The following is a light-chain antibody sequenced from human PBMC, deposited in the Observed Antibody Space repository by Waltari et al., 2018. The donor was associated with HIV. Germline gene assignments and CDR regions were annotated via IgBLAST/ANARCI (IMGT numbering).Light chain of an antibody. CDR3: ASNRLDYTLI. CDR1: STAPRFYQY. CDR2: DIN. V-gene: IGLV2-14*03. J-gene: IGLJ2*01. Sequence: QSALTHPASVSGFLGQSINISCPGISTAPRFYQYVSWYQQYPGKIPRLIIFDINNRPSGVSDHFSGSRSGNSASLTFSGLQSGDEAHYYCASNRLDYTLIFGGGTKLTVL.